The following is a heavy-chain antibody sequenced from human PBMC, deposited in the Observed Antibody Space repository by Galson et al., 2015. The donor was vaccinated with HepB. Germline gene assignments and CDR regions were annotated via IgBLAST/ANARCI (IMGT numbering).Heavy chain of an antibody. V-gene: IGHV1-46*01. CDR1: GYTFTSYY. Sequence: SVKVSCKASGYTFTSYYMHWVRQAPGQGLEWMGIINPSGGSTSYAQKFQGRVTMTRDTSTSTVYMELSSLRSEDTAVYYCARDLGYYYGSGSYYKPYYFDYWGQGTLVTVSS. D-gene: IGHD3-10*01. CDR2: INPSGGST. J-gene: IGHJ4*02. CDR3: ARDLGYYYGSGSYYKPYYFDY.